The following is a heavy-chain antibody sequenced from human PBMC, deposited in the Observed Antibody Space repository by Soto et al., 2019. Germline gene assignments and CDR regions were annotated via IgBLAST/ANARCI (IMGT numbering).Heavy chain of an antibody. D-gene: IGHD2-2*01. CDR2: ISYDGSNK. CDR3: ARGPSSLPRFDY. V-gene: IGHV3-30-3*01. J-gene: IGHJ4*02. CDR1: GFTFRSYA. Sequence: PGGTLRLTCSASGFTFRSYAMHWVRQAPGKGLEWVAGISYDGSNKYYADSVKGRFTISRDNSKNTLYLQMNSLRAEDTAVYYCARGPSSLPRFDYWGQGTLVTVSS.